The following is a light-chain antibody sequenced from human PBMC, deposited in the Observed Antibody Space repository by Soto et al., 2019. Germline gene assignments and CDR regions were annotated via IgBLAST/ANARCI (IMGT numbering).Light chain of an antibody. CDR1: SRDVSGNNY. V-gene: IGLV2-14*01. CDR2: KNN. CDR3: ASWDDSLSGYV. J-gene: IGLJ1*01. Sequence: QSALTQPASVSGSPGQSITISCTGTSRDVSGNNYVSWYQQFPGKAPKLIIYKNNKRPSGVPDRFSGSNSCTSASLAIIVFRSEDEADYHCASWDDSLSGYVFGNGTKVTVL.